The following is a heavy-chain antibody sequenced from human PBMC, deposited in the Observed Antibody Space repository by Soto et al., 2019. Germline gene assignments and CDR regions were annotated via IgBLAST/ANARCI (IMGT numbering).Heavy chain of an antibody. CDR2: ISSTTNYI. Sequence: GGAPRPSFAASGFTFRRYNLNWGRQAPGKGLEWVSSISSTTNYIYYAASMKGRFTVSRDNAKNSVYLDMNSLSAEDTAVYYCARESEDLTSNFDYWGQGTLVTVSS. CDR1: GFTFRRYN. CDR3: ARESEDLTSNFDY. J-gene: IGHJ4*02. V-gene: IGHV3-21*01.